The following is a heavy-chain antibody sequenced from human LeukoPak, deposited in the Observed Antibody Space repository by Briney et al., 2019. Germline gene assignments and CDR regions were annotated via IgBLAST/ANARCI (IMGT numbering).Heavy chain of an antibody. D-gene: IGHD3-10*01. J-gene: IGHJ4*02. Sequence: PGGSLRLSCAASGFSFSDCAMSWVRQAPGKGLEWVSVIGGDGGNTYYADSVKGRFSISRENAKNSLYLQMNSLRAEDTAVYYCARGGSGSYDYWSQGTLVTVSS. CDR1: GFSFSDCA. V-gene: IGHV3-23*01. CDR3: ARGGSGSYDY. CDR2: IGGDGGNT.